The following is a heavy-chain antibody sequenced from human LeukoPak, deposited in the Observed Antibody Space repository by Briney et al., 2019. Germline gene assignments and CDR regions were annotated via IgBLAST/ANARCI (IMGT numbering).Heavy chain of an antibody. V-gene: IGHV4-4*07. D-gene: IGHD3-10*01. Sequence: SETLSLTCTVSGGSISSYYWSWIRQPAGKGLEWIGRIYTSGSTNYNPSLKSRVTMSVDTSKNQFSLKLSSVTAADTAVYYCARDLWDLRFGERTNWYFDLWGRGTLVTVSP. CDR1: GGSISSYY. CDR3: ARDLWDLRFGERTNWYFDL. J-gene: IGHJ2*01. CDR2: IYTSGST.